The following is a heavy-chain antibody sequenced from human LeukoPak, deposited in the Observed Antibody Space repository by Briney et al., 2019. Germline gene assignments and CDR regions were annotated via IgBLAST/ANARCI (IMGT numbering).Heavy chain of an antibody. CDR2: VNWDGGST. J-gene: IGHJ6*02. V-gene: IGHV3-20*04. CDR1: GFTFDDYA. CDR3: ARGLSHCSSTSCYPNPYYYYGMDV. Sequence: GGSLRLSCEASGFTFDDYAMSWVRQAPGKGLEWVANVNWDGGSTGYADFVKGRFTISRDNARNSLYLMMNSLRSEDTAVYYCARGLSHCSSTSCYPNPYYYYGMDVWGQGTTVTVSS. D-gene: IGHD2-2*01.